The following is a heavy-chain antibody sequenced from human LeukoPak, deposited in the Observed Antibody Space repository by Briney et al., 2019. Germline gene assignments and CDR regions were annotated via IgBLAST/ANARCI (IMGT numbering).Heavy chain of an antibody. CDR3: ARVGGRVAPMDY. J-gene: IGHJ4*02. Sequence: GGSLRLSCAVSGFSVSNNYMSWVRQAPGKGLECVSIIYSNGTTYYAESVKGRFTVSRDNSKNTLWLQMNSLRVEDTAVYYCARVGGRVAPMDYWGQGTLVTVSS. CDR2: IYSNGTT. CDR1: GFSVSNNY. V-gene: IGHV3-66*01. D-gene: IGHD3-3*01.